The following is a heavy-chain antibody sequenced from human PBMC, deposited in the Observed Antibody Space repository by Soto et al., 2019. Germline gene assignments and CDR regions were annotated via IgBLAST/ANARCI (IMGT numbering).Heavy chain of an antibody. CDR1: GSPFSYYW. CDR2: IRQDGGEE. J-gene: IGHJ3*02. Sequence: PGGSLRLSCAVSGSPFSYYWMTWVRQAPGKGLEWVANIRQDGGEENYVDSVKGRFTVSRDNANNLLYLQMNSLRAEDTAVYYCARDWNYYGSNAYYDAFDIWGQGTMVTVSS. D-gene: IGHD3-22*01. CDR3: ARDWNYYGSNAYYDAFDI. V-gene: IGHV3-7*01.